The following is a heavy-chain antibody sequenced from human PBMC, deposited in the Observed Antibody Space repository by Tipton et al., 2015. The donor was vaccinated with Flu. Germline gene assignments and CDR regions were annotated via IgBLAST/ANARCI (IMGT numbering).Heavy chain of an antibody. J-gene: IGHJ4*02. CDR1: GDSVSSNSAA. V-gene: IGHV6-1*01. Sequence: TLSLTCAISGDSVSSNSAAWNWIGQSPSRGLEWLGRTYYRSKWYNDYAVSVKSRITINPHTSKNQFSLQLNSVTPEDTAVYYCARDSTLPGIAVAGNFDYWGQGTLVTVSS. D-gene: IGHD6-19*01. CDR3: ARDSTLPGIAVAGNFDY. CDR2: TYYRSKWYN.